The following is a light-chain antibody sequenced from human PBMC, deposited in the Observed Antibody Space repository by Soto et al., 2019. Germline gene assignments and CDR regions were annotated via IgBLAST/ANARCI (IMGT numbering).Light chain of an antibody. CDR3: SSYSSTSSNTLVV. V-gene: IGLV2-14*01. Sequence: QSALTQPASVSGSPGQSITISCTGSSRDIGGYNYVSWYQHHPGKVPKLIIYEVSNRPSGVSNRFSGSKSGNTTSLTISGLQAEDEADYYCSSYSSTSSNTLVVFGTGTKLTVL. CDR2: EVS. CDR1: SRDIGGYNY. J-gene: IGLJ1*01.